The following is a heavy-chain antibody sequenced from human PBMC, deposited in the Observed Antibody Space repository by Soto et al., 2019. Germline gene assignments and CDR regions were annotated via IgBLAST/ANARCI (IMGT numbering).Heavy chain of an antibody. D-gene: IGHD3-10*01. J-gene: IGHJ6*02. Sequence: GGSLRLSCAAAGFTFSSYGIHWVRQAPGKGLEWVAVIRYDGSNKYYADSVKGRFTISRDNSKNTLYLQMNSLRAEDTAVYYCAKSLWFGDLSRFWYYYYGMDVWGQGTTVTVSS. V-gene: IGHV3-30*02. CDR2: IRYDGSNK. CDR1: GFTFSSYG. CDR3: AKSLWFGDLSRFWYYYYGMDV.